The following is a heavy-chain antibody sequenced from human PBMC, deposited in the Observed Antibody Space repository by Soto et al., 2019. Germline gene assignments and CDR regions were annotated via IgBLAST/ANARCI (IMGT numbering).Heavy chain of an antibody. J-gene: IGHJ4*02. CDR2: ISSSSSYI. Sequence: GGSLRLSCAASGFTFSSYSMNWVRQAPGKGLEWVSSISSSSSYIYYADSVKGRFTISRDNAKNSLYLQMNSLRAEDTAVYYCARDKSPVLRFLEWLFDYWGQGTLVTVSS. CDR3: ARDKSPVLRFLEWLFDY. V-gene: IGHV3-21*01. CDR1: GFTFSSYS. D-gene: IGHD3-3*01.